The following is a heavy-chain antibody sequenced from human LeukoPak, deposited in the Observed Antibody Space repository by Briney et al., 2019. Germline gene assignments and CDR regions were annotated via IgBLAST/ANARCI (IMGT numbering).Heavy chain of an antibody. CDR2: ISGSGGST. D-gene: IGHD3-3*01. CDR1: GFTFSSYA. Sequence: PGGSLRLSCAASGFTFSSYAMSWVRQAPGKGLEWVSAISGSGGSTYYADSVKGRFTISRDNSKNTLYLQMNSLRAEDTAVYYCAKEGHYDFWSGYSAWFDPWGQGTLVTVSS. V-gene: IGHV3-23*01. J-gene: IGHJ5*02. CDR3: AKEGHYDFWSGYSAWFDP.